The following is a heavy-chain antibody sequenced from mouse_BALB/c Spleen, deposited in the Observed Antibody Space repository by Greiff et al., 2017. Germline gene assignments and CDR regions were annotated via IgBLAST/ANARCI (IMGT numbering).Heavy chain of an antibody. V-gene: IGHV5-17*02. CDR2: ISSGSSTI. J-gene: IGHJ3*01. CDR1: GFTFSSFG. Sequence: EVKLVESGGGLVQPGGSRKLSCAASGFTFSSFGMHWVRQAPEKGLEWVAYISSGSSTIYYADTVKGRFTISRDNPKNTLFLQMTSLRSEDTAMYYCARGGYGSSSWSAYWGQGTLVTVSA. CDR3: ARGGYGSSSWSAY. D-gene: IGHD1-1*01.